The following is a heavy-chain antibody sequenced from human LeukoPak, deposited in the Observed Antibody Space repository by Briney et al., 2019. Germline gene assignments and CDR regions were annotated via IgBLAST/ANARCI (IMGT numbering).Heavy chain of an antibody. J-gene: IGHJ4*02. V-gene: IGHV3-74*01. CDR2: INTDGSSA. CDR1: GFTFSSYW. Sequence: GGPLRLSCAASGFTFSSYWMYWVRQAPGKGLVWVSRINTDGSSAAYADSVKGRFTISRDNATNTLYLQMSGLRAEDTAVYYCARDRAATDLDYWGQGTLVTVSS. D-gene: IGHD6-13*01. CDR3: ARDRAATDLDY.